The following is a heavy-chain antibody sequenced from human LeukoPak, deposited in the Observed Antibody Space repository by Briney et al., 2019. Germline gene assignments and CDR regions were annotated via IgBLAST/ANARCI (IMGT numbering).Heavy chain of an antibody. CDR2: IYYSGNT. J-gene: IGHJ4*02. Sequence: SETLSLTCTVSGGSISSSSYYWGWIRQPPGKGLEWIGSIYYSGNTYYNPSLKSRVTISVDTSKNQFSLKLSSVTAADTAVYYCARYGQWLVRSFDYWGQGTLVTVSS. V-gene: IGHV4-39*01. CDR3: ARYGQWLVRSFDY. D-gene: IGHD6-19*01. CDR1: GGSISSSSYY.